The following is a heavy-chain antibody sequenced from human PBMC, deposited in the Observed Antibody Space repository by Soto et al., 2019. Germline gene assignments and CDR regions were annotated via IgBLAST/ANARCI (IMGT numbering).Heavy chain of an antibody. Sequence: LSLTCTVSGGSISSSSYYWGWIRQPPGKGLEWIGSIYYSGSTYYNPSLKSRVTISVDTSKNQFSLKLSSVTAADTAVYYCARLVDTDRVYYFAYWAREPWSPSPQ. CDR3: ARLVDTDRVYYFAY. D-gene: IGHD5-18*01. V-gene: IGHV4-39*01. CDR1: GGSISSSSYY. J-gene: IGHJ4*02. CDR2: IYYSGST.